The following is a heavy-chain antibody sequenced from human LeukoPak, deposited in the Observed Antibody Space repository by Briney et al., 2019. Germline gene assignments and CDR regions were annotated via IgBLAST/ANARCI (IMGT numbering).Heavy chain of an antibody. J-gene: IGHJ4*02. CDR2: IYYSGST. Sequence: PSETLSLTCTVSGGSISSYYWSWIRQPPGKGLEWIGYIYYSGSTNYNPSLKSRVTISVDTSKNQFSLKLSSVTAADTAVYYCARHADLRDQLLRDFSLAYFDYWGQGTLVTVSS. D-gene: IGHD1-26*01. CDR1: GGSISSYY. CDR3: ARHADLRDQLLRDFSLAYFDY. V-gene: IGHV4-59*08.